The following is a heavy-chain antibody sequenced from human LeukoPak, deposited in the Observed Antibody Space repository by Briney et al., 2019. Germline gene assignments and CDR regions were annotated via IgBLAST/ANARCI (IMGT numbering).Heavy chain of an antibody. Sequence: GGSLRLSCAASGFTFSSYAMSWVRQAPGKGLEWVSAISGSGGSTYYADSVKGRFTISRDNSKNTLYLQMNSLRAEDTAVYYCAKTPQPYCGGDCSHFDYWGQGTLVTVSS. J-gene: IGHJ4*02. CDR3: AKTPQPYCGGDCSHFDY. D-gene: IGHD2-21*02. V-gene: IGHV3-23*01. CDR1: GFTFSSYA. CDR2: ISGSGGST.